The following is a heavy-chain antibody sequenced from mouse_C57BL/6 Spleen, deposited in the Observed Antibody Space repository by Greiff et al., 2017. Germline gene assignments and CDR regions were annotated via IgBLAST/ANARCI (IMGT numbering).Heavy chain of an antibody. CDR1: GFTFSSYA. V-gene: IGHV5-4*03. Sequence: EVMLVESGGGLVKPGGSLKLSCAASGFTFSSYAMSWVRQTPEKRLEWVATISDGGSYTYYPDNVKGRFTISRDNAKNNLYLQMSHLKSEDTAMYYCARADYYGSSSFAYWGQGTLVTVSA. J-gene: IGHJ3*01. D-gene: IGHD1-1*01. CDR2: ISDGGSYT. CDR3: ARADYYGSSSFAY.